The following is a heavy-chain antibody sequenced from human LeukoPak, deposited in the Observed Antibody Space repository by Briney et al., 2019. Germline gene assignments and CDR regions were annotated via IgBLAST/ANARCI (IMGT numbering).Heavy chain of an antibody. J-gene: IGHJ4*02. CDR1: GYSISSGYY. Sequence: SETLSLTCTVSGYSISSGYYWSWIRQPAGKGLEWIGRIYTSGSTNYNPSLKSRVTMPVDTSKNQFSLKLSSVTAADTAVYYCARSRDGYNSGYYFDYWGQGTLVTVSS. CDR2: IYTSGST. D-gene: IGHD5-24*01. V-gene: IGHV4-4*07. CDR3: ARSRDGYNSGYYFDY.